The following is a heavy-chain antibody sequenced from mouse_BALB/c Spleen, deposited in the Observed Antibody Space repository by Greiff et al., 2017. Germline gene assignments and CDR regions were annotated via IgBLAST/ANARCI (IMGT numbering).Heavy chain of an antibody. CDR1: GFTFSNYW. CDR2: IRLKSNNYAT. Sequence: EVKVEESGGGLVQPGGSMKLSCVASGFTFSNYWMNWVRQSPEKGLEWVAEIRLKSNNYATHYAESVKGRFTISRDDSKSSVYLQMNNLRAEDTGIYYCTSLWLRRDYAMDYWGQGTSVTVSS. V-gene: IGHV6-6*02. J-gene: IGHJ4*01. D-gene: IGHD2-2*01. CDR3: TSLWLRRDYAMDY.